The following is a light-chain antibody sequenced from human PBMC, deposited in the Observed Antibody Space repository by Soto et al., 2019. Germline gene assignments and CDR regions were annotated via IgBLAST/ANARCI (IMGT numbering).Light chain of an antibody. V-gene: IGKV3-15*01. Sequence: EMVMRQSPATLSVSPGERATLSCRASQSVSSDLAWYHQKPGQAPRLLIYGASTRATGIPARFSGSGPGTEFTLTINSLQSEDFAVYYCQQYNSWPRTFGQGTKVDIK. J-gene: IGKJ1*01. CDR2: GAS. CDR1: QSVSSD. CDR3: QQYNSWPRT.